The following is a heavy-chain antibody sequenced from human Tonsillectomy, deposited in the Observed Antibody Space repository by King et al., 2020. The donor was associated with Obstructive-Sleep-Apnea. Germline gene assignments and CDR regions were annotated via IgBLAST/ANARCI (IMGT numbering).Heavy chain of an antibody. CDR1: GFTFRSYA. CDR2: ISYDGSIK. Sequence: VQLVESGGGVVQPGRSLRLSCEASGFTFRSYAMHWVRQAPGKGLEWVAVISYDGSIKYYADSVKGRFTISRDNSKNTLYLQMNSLRAEDTAVYYCAKDRGSSGWYPLYYYYGMDVWGQGTTVTVSS. V-gene: IGHV3-30*14. J-gene: IGHJ6*02. D-gene: IGHD6-19*01. CDR3: AKDRGSSGWYPLYYYYGMDV.